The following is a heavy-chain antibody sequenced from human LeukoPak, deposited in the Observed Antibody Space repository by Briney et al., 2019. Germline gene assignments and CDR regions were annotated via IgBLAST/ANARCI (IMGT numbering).Heavy chain of an antibody. V-gene: IGHV3-13*01. Sequence: GGSLRLSCAASGFTLSNHWMYWVRQTTGKGLEWVSAIGTAGDTYYLGSVKGRFTISRENAKNSLYLQMDSLTAGDTAMYYCARASGYSFGYTFDYWGQGTLVTVSS. CDR1: GFTLSNHW. D-gene: IGHD5-18*01. CDR2: IGTAGDT. CDR3: ARASGYSFGYTFDY. J-gene: IGHJ4*02.